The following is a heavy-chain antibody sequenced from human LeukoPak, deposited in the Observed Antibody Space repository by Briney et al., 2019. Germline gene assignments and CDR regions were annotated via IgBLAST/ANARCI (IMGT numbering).Heavy chain of an antibody. J-gene: IGHJ6*02. Sequence: GGSLRLSCAASGFTFSSYAMHWVRQAPGKGLEWVAVISYDGSNKYYADSVKGRFTISRDNSKNTLYLQMNSLRAEDTAVYYCAREVYSGSYGYYYGMDVWGQGTTVTVSS. D-gene: IGHD1-26*01. CDR1: GFTFSSYA. CDR2: ISYDGSNK. V-gene: IGHV3-30*04. CDR3: AREVYSGSYGYYYGMDV.